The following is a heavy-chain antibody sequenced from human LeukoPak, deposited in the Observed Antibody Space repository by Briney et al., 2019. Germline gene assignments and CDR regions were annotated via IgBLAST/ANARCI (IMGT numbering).Heavy chain of an antibody. J-gene: IGHJ4*02. CDR1: GGSFSGYY. V-gene: IGHV4-34*01. D-gene: IGHD6-19*01. Sequence: SETLSLTCAVYGGSFSGYYWSWIRQPPGKGLEWIGEINHSGGTNYNPSLKSRVTISVDTSKNQFSLKLSSVTAADTAVYYCARNSGWYGVEYWGQGTLVTVSS. CDR2: INHSGGT. CDR3: ARNSGWYGVEY.